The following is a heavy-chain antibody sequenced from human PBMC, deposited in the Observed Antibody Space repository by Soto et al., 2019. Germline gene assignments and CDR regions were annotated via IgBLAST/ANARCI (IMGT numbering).Heavy chain of an antibody. V-gene: IGHV1-69*02. D-gene: IGHD3-10*01. CDR2: FNPILSFS. CDR3: ATSFGSGSRAFDY. J-gene: IGHJ4*02. Sequence: SVKGSCKGSGESFSVDTSNWGRQAPGLGLEWMGRFNPILSFSNSALKFQGRVTLTADKSTSTAYMVLSSLRSEDTAIYYCATSFGSGSRAFDYWGQGALVTVSS. CDR1: GESFSVDT.